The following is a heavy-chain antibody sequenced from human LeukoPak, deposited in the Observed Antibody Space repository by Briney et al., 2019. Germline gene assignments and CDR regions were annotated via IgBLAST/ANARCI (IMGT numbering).Heavy chain of an antibody. Sequence: SEILSLTCTVSGGSISSYYWSWIRQPAGKGLEWIGRIYTSGSTNYNPSLKSRVTMSVDTSKNQFSLKLSSVTAADTAVYYCARECGGSCYSGNDAFDIWGQGTMVTVSS. CDR3: ARECGGSCYSGNDAFDI. CDR1: GGSISSYY. V-gene: IGHV4-4*07. J-gene: IGHJ3*02. D-gene: IGHD2-15*01. CDR2: IYTSGST.